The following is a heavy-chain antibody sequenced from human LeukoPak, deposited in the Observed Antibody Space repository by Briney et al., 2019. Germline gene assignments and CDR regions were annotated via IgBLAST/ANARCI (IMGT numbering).Heavy chain of an antibody. J-gene: IGHJ3*02. CDR3: AREMGKGYSYGYATNDAFDI. V-gene: IGHV4-59*01. Sequence: SETLSLTCTVAAGSISSYYWSWIRQPPGKGLEWIGYIYYSGSTNYNPSLKSRVTISVDTSKNQFSLKLSSVTAADTAVYYCAREMGKGYSYGYATNDAFDIWGQGTMVTVSS. CDR1: AGSISSYY. CDR2: IYYSGST. D-gene: IGHD5-18*01.